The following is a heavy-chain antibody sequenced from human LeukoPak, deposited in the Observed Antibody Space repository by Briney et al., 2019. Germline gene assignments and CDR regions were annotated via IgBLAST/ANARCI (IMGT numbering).Heavy chain of an antibody. Sequence: SCKASGYTFTSDYMHWVRQAPGKGLEWVALIWYDGSNKYYADSVKGRFTISRDNSKNTLYLRMNSLRAEDTAMYHCVTYRGSAWPYMDVWGKGTTVTVS. J-gene: IGHJ6*03. CDR3: VTYRGSAWPYMDV. CDR1: GYTFTSDY. V-gene: IGHV3-33*01. CDR2: IWYDGSNK. D-gene: IGHD1-26*01.